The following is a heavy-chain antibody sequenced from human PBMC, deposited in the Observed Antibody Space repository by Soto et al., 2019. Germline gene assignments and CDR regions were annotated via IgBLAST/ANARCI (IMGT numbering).Heavy chain of an antibody. CDR3: ARAGILIEMATTDDAFDI. V-gene: IGHV1-69*02. D-gene: IGHD1-1*01. CDR1: GGTFSSYT. Sequence: GASVKVSCKASGGTFSSYTISWVRQAPGQGLEWMGRIIPILGIANYAQKFQGRVTITADKSTSTAYMELSSLRSEDTAVYYRARAGILIEMATTDDAFDIWGQGTMVTVSS. CDR2: IIPILGIA. J-gene: IGHJ3*02.